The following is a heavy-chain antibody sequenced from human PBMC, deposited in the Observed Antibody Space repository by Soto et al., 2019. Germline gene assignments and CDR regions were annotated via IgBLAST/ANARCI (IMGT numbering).Heavy chain of an antibody. V-gene: IGHV4-31*03. CDR1: GGSISSGGYY. Sequence: QVQLQESGPGLVKPSQTLSLTCTVSGGSISSGGYYWSWIRQHPGKGLEWIGYIYYSGSTYYNPSLKSRVTISVDTYKNQFSLKLSSVTAADTAVYYCARVSDILTGNPMDVWGQGTTVTVSS. J-gene: IGHJ6*02. D-gene: IGHD3-9*01. CDR2: IYYSGST. CDR3: ARVSDILTGNPMDV.